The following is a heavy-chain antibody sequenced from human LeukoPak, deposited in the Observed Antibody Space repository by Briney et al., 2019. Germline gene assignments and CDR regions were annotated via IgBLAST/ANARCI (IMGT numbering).Heavy chain of an antibody. CDR2: IIPIFGIA. V-gene: IGHV1-69*04. Sequence: EASVKVSCKASGGTFSSYAISWVRQAPGQGLEWMGRIIPIFGIANYAQKFQGRVTITADKSTSTAYMELSSLRSEDTAVYYCAREADIPGDHYYYYGMDVWGQGTTVTVSS. D-gene: IGHD2-21*01. J-gene: IGHJ6*02. CDR1: GGTFSSYA. CDR3: AREADIPGDHYYYYGMDV.